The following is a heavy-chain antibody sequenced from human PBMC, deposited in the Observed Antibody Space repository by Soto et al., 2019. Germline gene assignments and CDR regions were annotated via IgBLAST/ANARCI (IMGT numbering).Heavy chain of an antibody. CDR3: AKALWFGELLSSGIDV. J-gene: IGHJ6*02. V-gene: IGHV3-23*01. CDR2: ISGSGGST. D-gene: IGHD3-10*01. CDR1: GFTFSSYA. Sequence: GGSLRLSCAASGFTFSSYAMSWVRQAPGKGLEWVSAISGSGGSTYYADSVKGRFTISRDNSKKTLYLQMNSLRAEDTAVYYSAKALWFGELLSSGIDVSAPVTTVAVYS.